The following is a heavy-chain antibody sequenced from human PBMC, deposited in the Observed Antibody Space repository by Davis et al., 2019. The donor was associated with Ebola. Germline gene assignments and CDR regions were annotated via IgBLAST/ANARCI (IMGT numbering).Heavy chain of an antibody. CDR1: GFTFSSYA. V-gene: IGHV3-30-3*01. Sequence: GESLKISCAASGFTFSSYAMHWVRQAPGKGLEWVAVISYDGSNKYYADSVKSRFTISRDNSKNTLYLQMNSLRAEDTAVYYCARERAAAGIAWFDPWGQGTLVTVSS. D-gene: IGHD6-13*01. J-gene: IGHJ5*02. CDR3: ARERAAAGIAWFDP. CDR2: ISYDGSNK.